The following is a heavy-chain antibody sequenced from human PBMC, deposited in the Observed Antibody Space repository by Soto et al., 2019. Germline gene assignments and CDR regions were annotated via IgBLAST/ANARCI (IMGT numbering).Heavy chain of an antibody. CDR2: IIPIFGTA. Sequence: SVKVSCKASGGTFSSYAISWVRQAPGQGLEWMGGIIPIFGTANYAQKFQGRVTITADESTSTAYMELSSLRSEDTAVYYCASRYSISWTSTRPYGMDVWCQGTTVIVSS. CDR3: ASRYSISWTSTRPYGMDV. V-gene: IGHV1-69*13. D-gene: IGHD6-13*01. J-gene: IGHJ6*02. CDR1: GGTFSSYA.